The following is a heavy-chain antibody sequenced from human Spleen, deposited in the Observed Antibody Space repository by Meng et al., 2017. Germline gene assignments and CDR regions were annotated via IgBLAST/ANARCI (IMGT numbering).Heavy chain of an antibody. CDR1: GLTFSSYA. V-gene: IGHV3-23*01. J-gene: IGHJ4*02. CDR2: ISGSGGST. Sequence: GESLKISCAASGLTFSSYAMSCVRQAPGKGLEWVSAISGSGGSTYYADSVKGRFTISRDNSKNTMYLQMNSLRAEDTAVYYSAKGHSGSWYSIGYYFDYWGQGTLVTVSS. D-gene: IGHD6-13*01. CDR3: AKGHSGSWYSIGYYFDY.